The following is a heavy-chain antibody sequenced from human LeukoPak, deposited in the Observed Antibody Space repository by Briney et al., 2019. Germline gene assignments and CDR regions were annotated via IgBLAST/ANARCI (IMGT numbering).Heavy chain of an antibody. Sequence: GGSLRLSCAASGFTFDDYAMHWVRRAPEKGLEWVSGISWNSGSIGYADSVKGRFTISRDNAKNSLYLQMNSLRAEDTALYYCAKDIDPGHYYYYGMDVWGQGTTVTVSS. J-gene: IGHJ6*02. CDR1: GFTFDDYA. V-gene: IGHV3-9*01. CDR2: ISWNSGSI. CDR3: AKDIDPGHYYYYGMDV. D-gene: IGHD3-9*01.